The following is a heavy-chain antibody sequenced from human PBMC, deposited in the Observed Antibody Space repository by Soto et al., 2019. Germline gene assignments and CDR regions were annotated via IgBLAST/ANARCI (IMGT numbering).Heavy chain of an antibody. Sequence: ASVKVSCKASGYTFTSYGISWVRQAPGQVLEGMGWISAYNGNTNYAQKLQGRVTMTTDTSTRTAYMELRSLRSDDTAVYYCARDDYSNYGMDVWGQGTTVTVSS. CDR3: ARDDYSNYGMDV. V-gene: IGHV1-18*04. D-gene: IGHD4-4*01. CDR2: ISAYNGNT. J-gene: IGHJ6*02. CDR1: GYTFTSYG.